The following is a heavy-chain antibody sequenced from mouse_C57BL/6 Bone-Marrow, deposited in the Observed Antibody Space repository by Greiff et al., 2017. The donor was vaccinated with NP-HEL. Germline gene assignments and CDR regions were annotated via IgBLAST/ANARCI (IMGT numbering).Heavy chain of an antibody. CDR1: GFTFSSYA. Sequence: EVKLVESGGGLVKPGGSLKLSCAASGFTFSSYAMSWVRQTPEKRLEWVATLSDGGSYTYYPDNVKGRFTISRDNAKNNLYLQMSHLKSEDTAMYYCARDRAYYYGTLDYWGQGTTLTVSS. CDR2: LSDGGSYT. V-gene: IGHV5-4*01. J-gene: IGHJ2*01. D-gene: IGHD1-1*01. CDR3: ARDRAYYYGTLDY.